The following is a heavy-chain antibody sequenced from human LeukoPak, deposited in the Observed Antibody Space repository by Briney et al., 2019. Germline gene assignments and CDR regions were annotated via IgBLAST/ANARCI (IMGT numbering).Heavy chain of an antibody. CDR2: IQKDGSEK. J-gene: IGHJ3*02. CDR3: AGDDGLAFRI. Sequence: GGSLRLSCAASGFIFSNYWMSWVRQAPGKGLEWVANIQKDGSEKHYVDSVKGRFTISRDNAKNSLYLQMDSLRVEDTAVYYCAGDDGLAFRIWGQGTKVTVSS. V-gene: IGHV3-7*01. CDR1: GFIFSNYW.